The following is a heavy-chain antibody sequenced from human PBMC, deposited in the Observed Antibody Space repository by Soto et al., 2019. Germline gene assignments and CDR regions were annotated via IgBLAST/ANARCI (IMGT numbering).Heavy chain of an antibody. CDR1: GGSISSDHYH. D-gene: IGHD4-17*01. CDR3: VREDDGGDRDYYGLDV. J-gene: IGHJ6*02. Sequence: QVQLQESGPGLVRPSQTLSLTCTVSGGSISSDHYHWTWIRQTPGKGLEWIGYIPYSGSVDYNPSLPRRVTMSVDTSKNLSSLKLSSVTAADTAVYFCVREDDGGDRDYYGLDVWGQGTTVTVSS. CDR2: IPYSGSV. V-gene: IGHV4-30-4*01.